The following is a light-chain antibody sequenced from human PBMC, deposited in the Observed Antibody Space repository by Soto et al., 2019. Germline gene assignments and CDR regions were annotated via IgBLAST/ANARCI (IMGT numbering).Light chain of an antibody. CDR3: QQYYSYPPWT. CDR1: QGISSY. CDR2: AAS. V-gene: IGKV1-8*01. J-gene: IGKJ1*01. Sequence: AIGLTPSPSSFSASTGDRVTITCRASQGISSYLAWYQQKPGKAPKLLIYAASTLQSGVPSRFSGSGSGTDFTLTISCLQSEDFATYYCQQYYSYPPWTFGQGTKVDIK.